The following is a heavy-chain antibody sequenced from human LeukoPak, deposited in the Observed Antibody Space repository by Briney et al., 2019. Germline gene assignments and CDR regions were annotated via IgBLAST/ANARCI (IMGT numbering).Heavy chain of an antibody. D-gene: IGHD3-10*01. CDR2: IIPIFGTA. CDR3: ARASYGSGSYYNYYYYYMDV. J-gene: IGHJ6*03. V-gene: IGHV1-69*13. Sequence: GASVKVSCKASGDTFSSYAISWVRQAPGQGLEWMGGIIPIFGTANYAQKFQGRVTITADESTSTAYMELSSLRSEDTAVYYCARASYGSGSYYNYYYYYMDVWGKGTTVTISS. CDR1: GDTFSSYA.